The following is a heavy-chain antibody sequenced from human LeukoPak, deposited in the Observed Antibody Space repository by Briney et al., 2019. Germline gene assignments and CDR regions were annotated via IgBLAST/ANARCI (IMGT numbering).Heavy chain of an antibody. J-gene: IGHJ6*02. D-gene: IGHD3-10*01. Sequence: GGSLRLSCAASGFTFSSYSMNWVRQAPGKGLEWVSSISSSSSYIYHADSVKGRFTISRDNAKNSLYLQMNSLRAGDTAVYYCARALGGSVNYYFYGLDVWGQGTTVTVSS. V-gene: IGHV3-21*01. CDR3: ARALGGSVNYYFYGLDV. CDR2: ISSSSSYI. CDR1: GFTFSSYS.